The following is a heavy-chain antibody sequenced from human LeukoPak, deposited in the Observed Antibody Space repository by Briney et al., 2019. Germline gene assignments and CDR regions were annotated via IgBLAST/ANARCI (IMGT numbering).Heavy chain of an antibody. J-gene: IGHJ4*02. CDR1: GFTFDDYA. D-gene: IGHD3-22*01. V-gene: IGHV3-9*01. CDR3: AKGTYYDSSGYVDY. CDR2: ISWNSGSI. Sequence: GRSLRLSCAASGFTFDDYAMHWVRQAPEKGLEWVSGISWNSGSIGYADSVKGRFTISRDNAKNSLYLQMNSLRAEDTALYYCAKGTYYDSSGYVDYWGQGTLVTVSS.